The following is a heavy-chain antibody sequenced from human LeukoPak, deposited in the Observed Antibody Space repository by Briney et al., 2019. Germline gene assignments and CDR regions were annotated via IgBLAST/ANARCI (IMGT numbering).Heavy chain of an antibody. CDR3: ARTAAAGHFDY. J-gene: IGHJ4*02. CDR2: IIPIFGTA. CDR1: GGTFSSYA. Sequence: ASVKVSCKASGGTFSSYAISWVRQAPGQGLEWMGGIIPIFGTANYTQKFQGRVTITADESTSTAYMELSSLRSEDTAVYYCARTAAAGHFDYWGQGTLVTVSS. V-gene: IGHV1-69*13. D-gene: IGHD6-13*01.